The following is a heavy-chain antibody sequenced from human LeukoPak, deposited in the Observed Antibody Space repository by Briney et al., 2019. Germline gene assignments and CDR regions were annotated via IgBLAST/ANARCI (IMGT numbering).Heavy chain of an antibody. J-gene: IGHJ5*02. CDR2: IYTSGST. D-gene: IGHD6-19*01. V-gene: IGHV4-61*02. CDR1: GVSISSGSYY. CDR3: AREAVAFSLIWFDP. Sequence: PSETLSLTCTVSGVSISSGSYYWRWIRQPAGKGLEWIGRIYTSGSTNYNPSLKSRVTISVDTSKNQFSLKLSSVTAADTAVYYCAREAVAFSLIWFDPWGQGTLVTVSS.